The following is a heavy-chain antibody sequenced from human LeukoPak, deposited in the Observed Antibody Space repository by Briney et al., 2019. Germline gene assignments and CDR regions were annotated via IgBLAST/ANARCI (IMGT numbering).Heavy chain of an antibody. Sequence: GGSLRLSCAASGFTFSSYEMNWVRQAPGKGLEWVSYISSSGSTIYYADSVKGRFTISRDNAKNSLYLQMNSLRAEDTAVYYCARDKGYDSSGYYDYWGQGTLVTVSS. CDR2: ISSSGSTI. J-gene: IGHJ4*02. D-gene: IGHD3-22*01. V-gene: IGHV3-48*03. CDR3: ARDKGYDSSGYYDY. CDR1: GFTFSSYE.